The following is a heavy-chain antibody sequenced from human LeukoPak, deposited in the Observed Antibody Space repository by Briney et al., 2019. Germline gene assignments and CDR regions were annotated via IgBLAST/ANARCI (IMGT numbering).Heavy chain of an antibody. V-gene: IGHV3-23*01. CDR2: VSGTGGYT. J-gene: IGHJ4*02. D-gene: IGHD1-14*01. Sequence: GGSLRLSCAASGFTFSDYAMNWVRQAPGKGLEWVSTVSGTGGYTYYADSVKGRFTISRDDSKNTLYLQMNSLRAEDTAVYYCAKKLGITGYSFAFDYWGQGTLVTVSS. CDR3: AKKLGITGYSFAFDY. CDR1: GFTFSDYA.